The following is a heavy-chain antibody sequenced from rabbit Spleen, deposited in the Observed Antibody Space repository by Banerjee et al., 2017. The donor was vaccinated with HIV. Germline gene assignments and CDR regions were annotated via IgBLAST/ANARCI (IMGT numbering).Heavy chain of an antibody. CDR1: GFSFSSSYY. V-gene: IGHV1S40*01. CDR3: AKTYDTSSDYWNL. D-gene: IGHD1-1*01. Sequence: QSLEESGGDLVKPGASLTLTCTASGFSFSSSYYMCWVRQAPGKGLEWIACIYAGSSGSTYYASWAKGRFTISKTSSTTVTLQMTSLTAADTATYFCAKTYDTSSDYWNLWGPGTLVTVS. J-gene: IGHJ4*01. CDR2: IYAGSSGST.